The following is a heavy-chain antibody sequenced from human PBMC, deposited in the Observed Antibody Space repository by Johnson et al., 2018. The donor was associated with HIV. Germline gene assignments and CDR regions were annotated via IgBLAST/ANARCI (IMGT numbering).Heavy chain of an antibody. CDR2: ITWNGGNT. V-gene: IGHV3-20*04. CDR1: GFTFADYG. CDR3: ARDFVAFGECTAFDI. J-gene: IGHJ3*02. Sequence: VQLVESGGGVIRPGGSLRLSCAASGFTFADYGMTWVRQAPGKGLEWVSGITWNGGNTGYVDSVKGRFTISRDNAKNSLYLQMNGLRAEDTAFYYCARDFVAFGECTAFDIWGQGTMVTVSS. D-gene: IGHD3-10*01.